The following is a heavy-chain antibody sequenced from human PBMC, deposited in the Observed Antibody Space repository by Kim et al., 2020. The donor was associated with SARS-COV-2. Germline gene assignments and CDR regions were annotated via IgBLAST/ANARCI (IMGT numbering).Heavy chain of an antibody. D-gene: IGHD3-10*01. Sequence: GGSLRLSCAASGFTFSIFAIHWVRQAPGEGLEWVAFMSYDGNNKYYADSVKGRFTISRDNSKNTLYLQMNSLRVEDTAVYFCAREAGGMRGYFDYWGQGTLATVSS. J-gene: IGHJ4*02. CDR1: GFTFSIFA. CDR2: MSYDGNNK. CDR3: AREAGGMRGYFDY. V-gene: IGHV3-33*05.